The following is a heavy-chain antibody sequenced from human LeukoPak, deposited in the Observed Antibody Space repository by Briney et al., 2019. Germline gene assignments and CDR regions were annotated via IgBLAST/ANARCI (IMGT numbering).Heavy chain of an antibody. V-gene: IGHV4-34*01. D-gene: IGHD5-18*01. CDR2: INHSGST. Sequence: SETLSLTCAVYGGSFSGYYWSWIRQPPGKGLEWIGEINHSGSTNYNPSLKSRVTISVDTSKNQFSLKLSSVTAADTAVYYCARLSYSYATNFDYWGQGTLVTVSS. CDR1: GGSFSGYY. J-gene: IGHJ4*02. CDR3: ARLSYSYATNFDY.